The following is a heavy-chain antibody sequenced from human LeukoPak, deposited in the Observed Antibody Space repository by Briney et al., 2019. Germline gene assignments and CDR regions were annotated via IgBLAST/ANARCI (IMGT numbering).Heavy chain of an antibody. CDR1: GGSISSYY. D-gene: IGHD2-2*01. CDR3: ARVVSQLPGQYNWFDP. V-gene: IGHV4-4*07. CDR2: IYTSGST. Sequence: PSETLSLTCTVSGGSISSYYWSWIRQPAGKGLEWIGRIYTSGSTKYNPSLKSRVTISVDTSKNQFSLKLSSVTAADTAVYYCARVVSQLPGQYNWFDPWGQGTLVTVSS. J-gene: IGHJ5*02.